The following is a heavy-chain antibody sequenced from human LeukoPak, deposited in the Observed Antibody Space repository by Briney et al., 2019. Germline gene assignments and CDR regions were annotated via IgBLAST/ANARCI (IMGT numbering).Heavy chain of an antibody. CDR1: GFTVSGNF. D-gene: IGHD2-15*01. V-gene: IGHV3-66*02. CDR2: IYSDGNT. Sequence: GGSLRLSCAASGFTVSGNFMSWVRQAPGKGLEWVSVIYSDGNTYYADSVRGRFTVSRDNSRDTLYLQMNSLRAEDTAVYYCARDLYCSAGSYSSWGQGTLVTVSS. J-gene: IGHJ5*02. CDR3: ARDLYCSAGSYSS.